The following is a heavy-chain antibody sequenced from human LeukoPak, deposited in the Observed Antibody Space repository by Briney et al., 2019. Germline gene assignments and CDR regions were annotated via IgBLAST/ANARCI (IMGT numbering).Heavy chain of an antibody. D-gene: IGHD2-2*02. CDR2: ISGSGGST. Sequence: PGGSLRLSCAASGFTFSIYAMSWVRQAPGKGLEWVSAISGSGGSTYYADSVKGRFTISRDNSKNTLYLQMNSLRAEDTAVYYCAMGGAAAIVPYYYYGMDVWGQGTTVTVSS. CDR3: AMGGAAAIVPYYYYGMDV. CDR1: GFTFSIYA. V-gene: IGHV3-23*01. J-gene: IGHJ6*02.